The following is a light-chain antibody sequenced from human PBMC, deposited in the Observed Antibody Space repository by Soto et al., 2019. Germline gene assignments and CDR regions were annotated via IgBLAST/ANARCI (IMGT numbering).Light chain of an antibody. CDR1: SSDVGGYNY. J-gene: IGLJ2*01. CDR3: ISHAGSSTL. V-gene: IGLV2-8*01. CDR2: EVN. Sequence: QSALTQPPSASGSPGQSVTISCTGTSSDVGGYNYVSWYQQHPGKAPKFVIYEVNKRPSGVPDRFSGSKSGNTASLTVSGLQAEDEADYFGISHAGSSTLFGGGTKLTVL.